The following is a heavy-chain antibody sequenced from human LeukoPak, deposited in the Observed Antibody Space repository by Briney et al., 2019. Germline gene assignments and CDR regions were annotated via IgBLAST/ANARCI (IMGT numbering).Heavy chain of an antibody. Sequence: PSETLSLTCAVYGGSFSGYYWSWIRQPPGKGLEWIGEIDHSGSTNYNPSLKSRVTISLDTSKNQFSLKLSSVTAADTAVYYCAPGDYNNWFDPWGQGTLVTVSS. J-gene: IGHJ5*02. D-gene: IGHD4-17*01. CDR2: IDHSGST. CDR1: GGSFSGYY. CDR3: APGDYNNWFDP. V-gene: IGHV4-34*01.